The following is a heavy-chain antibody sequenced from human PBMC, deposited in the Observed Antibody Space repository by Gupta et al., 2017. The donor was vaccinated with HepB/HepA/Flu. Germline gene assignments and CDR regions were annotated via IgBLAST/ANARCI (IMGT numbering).Heavy chain of an antibody. V-gene: IGHV3-30*18. Sequence: VQLVESGGGVVQSGKSLRLSCAASGFTFSNYGMHWVRQAPGKGLEWVAVITSDGSNKYYADSVKGRFTISRDNSKNTVSLQMESLRTEDTALYYCAKTGEGFDYWGQGTLVTVSS. CDR1: GFTFSNYG. J-gene: IGHJ4*02. CDR2: ITSDGSNK. CDR3: AKTGEGFDY.